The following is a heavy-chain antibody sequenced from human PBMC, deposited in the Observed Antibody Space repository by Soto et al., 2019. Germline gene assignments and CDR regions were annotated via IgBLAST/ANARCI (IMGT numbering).Heavy chain of an antibody. CDR2: VNPIVSMS. D-gene: IGHD3-10*01. J-gene: IGHJ4*02. CDR3: GSSYSSGYRAFDY. V-gene: IGHV1-69*02. CDR1: GDTFNFYS. Sequence: QVQLGQSGAEVKRPGSSVKVSCKASGDTFNFYSINWVRQAPGLGLEWMGRVNPIVSMSNYAQKFQGTVTITADKSTSSAYMELSTLRSEDTPIYYCGSSYSSGYRAFDYWGERALVSVS.